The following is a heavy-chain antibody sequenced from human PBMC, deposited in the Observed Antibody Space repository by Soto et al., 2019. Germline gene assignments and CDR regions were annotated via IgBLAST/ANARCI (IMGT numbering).Heavy chain of an antibody. CDR1: GGSFSGYY. CDR3: AREAYGMDV. CDR2: INHSGST. V-gene: IGHV4-34*01. J-gene: IGHJ6*02. Sequence: KASETLSLTCAVYGGSFSGYYWSWIRQPPGKGLEWIGEINHSGSTNYNPSLKSRVTISVDTSKNQFSLKLSSVTAADTAVYYCAREAYGMDVWGQGTTVTVSS.